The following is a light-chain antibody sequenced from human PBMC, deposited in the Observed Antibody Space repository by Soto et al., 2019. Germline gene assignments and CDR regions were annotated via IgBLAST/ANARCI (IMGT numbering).Light chain of an antibody. CDR2: DAS. CDR1: QSVSSS. CDR3: QQRSNWPPIT. Sequence: EIVLTQSPGTLSLAPGARSTLSCRASQSVSSSLACYQQNTPQTTSLLIYDASNRATGIPARFSGSGSGTEFTLTISSLEPEDFASYYCQQRSNWPPITFGQGTRLEIK. V-gene: IGKV3-11*01. J-gene: IGKJ5*01.